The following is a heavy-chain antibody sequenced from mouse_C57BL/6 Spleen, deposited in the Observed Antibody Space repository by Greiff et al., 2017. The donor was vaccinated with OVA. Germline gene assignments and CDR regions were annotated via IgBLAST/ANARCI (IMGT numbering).Heavy chain of an antibody. Sequence: EVQGVESGGGLVQPKGSLKLSCAASGFTFNTYAMPWVRQAPGTGLEWVARIRSKSSNYATYYAVTVKDRFTISRDDAQSMLELQMNTLETEDAAMYYWVRDCGYGYDGYLDYWGQGTTLTVSS. V-gene: IGHV10-3*01. CDR1: GFTFNTYA. CDR3: VRDCGYGYDGYLDY. J-gene: IGHJ2*01. D-gene: IGHD2-2*01. CDR2: IRSKSSNYAT.